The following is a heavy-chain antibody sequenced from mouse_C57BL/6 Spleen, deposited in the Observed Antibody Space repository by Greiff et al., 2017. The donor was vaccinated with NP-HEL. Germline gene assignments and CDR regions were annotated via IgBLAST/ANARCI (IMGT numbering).Heavy chain of an antibody. CDR2: IHPTSGST. Sequence: QVQLQQPGAELVKPGASVKLSCKASGYTFTSYWMHWVKQRPGQGLEWIGMIHPTSGSTNYNEKFKSKATLTVDKSSSTAYMQLSSLTSEDSAVYYGARSYYGSSYWYFDVWGTGTTVTVSS. J-gene: IGHJ1*03. CDR3: ARSYYGSSYWYFDV. V-gene: IGHV1-64*01. CDR1: GYTFTSYW. D-gene: IGHD1-1*01.